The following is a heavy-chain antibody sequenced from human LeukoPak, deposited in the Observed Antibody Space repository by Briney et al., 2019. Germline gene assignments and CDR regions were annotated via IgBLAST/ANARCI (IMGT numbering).Heavy chain of an antibody. Sequence: ASVKVSCKASGYTFTSYDINWVRQAPGQGLEWMGWMNPNSGNTGYAQKFQGRVTMTRNTSISTAYMELSSLRSEDTAVYYCAKGGRITMVREVISYFDYWGQGTLVTVSS. CDR2: MNPNSGNT. V-gene: IGHV1-8*01. D-gene: IGHD3-10*01. J-gene: IGHJ4*02. CDR1: GYTFTSYD. CDR3: AKGGRITMVREVISYFDY.